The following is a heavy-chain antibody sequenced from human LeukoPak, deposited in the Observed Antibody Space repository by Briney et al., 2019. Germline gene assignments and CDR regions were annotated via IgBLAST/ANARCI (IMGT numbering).Heavy chain of an antibody. V-gene: IGHV3-7*01. CDR1: GFTISSYW. Sequence: HPGGSLRLSCAASGFTISSYWMSWVRQAPGKGLEWVANIKQDGSEKYYVDSVKGRFTISRDNAGNSLYLQMNTLRAEDTAVYFCARDRWDLEYWGQVTLVTVSS. CDR3: ARDRWDLEY. J-gene: IGHJ4*02. D-gene: IGHD1-26*01. CDR2: IKQDGSEK.